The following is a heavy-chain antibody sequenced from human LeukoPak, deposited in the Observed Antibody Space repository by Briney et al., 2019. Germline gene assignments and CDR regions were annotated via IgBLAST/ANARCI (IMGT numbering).Heavy chain of an antibody. J-gene: IGHJ4*02. D-gene: IGHD3-22*01. CDR2: ISYDGTNK. V-gene: IGHV3-30-3*01. CDR1: GFTFSSYA. Sequence: PGGSLRLSCAASGFTFSSYAMHWVRQAPGKGLEWVAVISYDGTNKYYADSVKGRFTISRDNSKNTLYLQMNSLRAEDTAVYYCARDSLYYDSSGYYGYYFDYWGQGTLVTVSS. CDR3: ARDSLYYDSSGYYGYYFDY.